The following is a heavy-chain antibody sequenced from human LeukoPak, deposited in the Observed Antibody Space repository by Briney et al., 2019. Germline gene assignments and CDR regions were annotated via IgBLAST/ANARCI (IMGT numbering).Heavy chain of an antibody. V-gene: IGHV3-23*01. CDR2: ISDSGSNT. Sequence: PGGSLRLSCAASDFTFRTYAMTWVRQAPGKGLEWVSAISDSGSNTYYADSVKGRFTISRDNSKNTLYLQMSSLRAEGTAVYFCVRGYSFGPYGMDVWGQGTTVTVSS. CDR3: VRGYSFGPYGMDV. CDR1: DFTFRTYA. D-gene: IGHD2-15*01. J-gene: IGHJ6*02.